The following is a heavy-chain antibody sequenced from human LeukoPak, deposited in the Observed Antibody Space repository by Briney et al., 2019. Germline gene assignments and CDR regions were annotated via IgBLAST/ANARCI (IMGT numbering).Heavy chain of an antibody. J-gene: IGHJ6*02. CDR1: GYTFTSYY. CDR2: INPSGGST. Sequence: GGAVNVSCKASGYTFTSYYMHWVRQAPGQGLEWMGIINPSGGSTSYAQKFQGRVTMTRDTSTSTVYMELSSLRSEDTAAYYCATERTGYGYYYYYGMDVWGQGSTSGVSS. D-gene: IGHD2-8*02. CDR3: ATERTGYGYYYYYGMDV. V-gene: IGHV1-46*01.